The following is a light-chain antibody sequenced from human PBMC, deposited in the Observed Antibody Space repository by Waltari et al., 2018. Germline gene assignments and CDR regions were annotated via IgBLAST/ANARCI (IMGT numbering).Light chain of an antibody. CDR1: RSNNRARYA. Sequence: QSGLTQPPSVSGAPGPRVTISCTGSRSNNRARYAVPWYQLLPGTAPKPLIYGNSNRPSGVPDRFSGSKSGTSASLAITGLQAEDEAGYYCQSYDSSLSGSVFGGGTKLTVL. J-gene: IGLJ2*01. CDR3: QSYDSSLSGSV. CDR2: GNS. V-gene: IGLV1-40*01.